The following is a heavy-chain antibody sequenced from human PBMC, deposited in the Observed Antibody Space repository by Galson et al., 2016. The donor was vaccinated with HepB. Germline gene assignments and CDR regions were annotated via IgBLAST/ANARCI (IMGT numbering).Heavy chain of an antibody. CDR2: ISPYSGAT. Sequence: SVKVSCKASGYSFTNYGLSWVRQAPGQGLEWMGWISPYSGATNYAQRLQGRVTMTTDTSSSTVYMELRSLRSDDTAVYYGARDGRGGSGSYGYYHYNGMDVWGQGTTVTVSS. CDR3: ARDGRGGSGSYGYYHYNGMDV. D-gene: IGHD3-10*01. V-gene: IGHV1-18*01. CDR1: GYSFTNYG. J-gene: IGHJ6*02.